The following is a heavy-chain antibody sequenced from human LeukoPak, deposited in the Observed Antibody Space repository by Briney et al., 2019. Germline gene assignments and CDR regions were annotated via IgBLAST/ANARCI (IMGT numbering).Heavy chain of an antibody. CDR1: GGTFSSYA. CDR3: ARDGWFGESEGAIDY. CDR2: IIPIFGTA. V-gene: IGHV1-69*05. J-gene: IGHJ4*02. D-gene: IGHD3-10*01. Sequence: VKVSCKASGGTFSSYAISWVRQAPGQGLEWMGGIIPIFGTANYAQKFQGRVTMTRDTSTSTVYMELSSLRSEDTAVYYCARDGWFGESEGAIDYWGQGTLVTVSS.